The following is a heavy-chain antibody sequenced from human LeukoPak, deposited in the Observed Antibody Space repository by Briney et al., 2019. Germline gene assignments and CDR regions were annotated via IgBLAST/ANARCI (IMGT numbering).Heavy chain of an antibody. Sequence: SETLSLTCTVSGGSVSSGSYYWSWIRQPPGKGLEWIGYIYYSGSTNYNPSLKSRVTISVDTSRNQFSLKLNSVTAADTAIYYCASMSGYYSKFDYWGQGTLVTVSS. CDR3: ASMSGYYSKFDY. CDR1: GGSVSSGSYY. CDR2: IYYSGST. V-gene: IGHV4-61*01. D-gene: IGHD3-22*01. J-gene: IGHJ4*02.